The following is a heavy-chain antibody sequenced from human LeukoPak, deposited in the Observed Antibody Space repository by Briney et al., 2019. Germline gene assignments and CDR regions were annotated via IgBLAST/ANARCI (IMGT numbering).Heavy chain of an antibody. CDR1: GYTFTSYY. V-gene: IGHV1-46*01. Sequence: ASVKVSCKASGYTFTSYYMHWVRQAPGQGLEWMGIINPSGGSTSYAQKFQGRVTMTRDTSTSTVYMELSSLRSEDTAVYYCHVQWLVSEPGGRYFDLWGRGTLVTVSS. D-gene: IGHD6-19*01. CDR3: HVQWLVSEPGGRYFDL. J-gene: IGHJ2*01. CDR2: INPSGGST.